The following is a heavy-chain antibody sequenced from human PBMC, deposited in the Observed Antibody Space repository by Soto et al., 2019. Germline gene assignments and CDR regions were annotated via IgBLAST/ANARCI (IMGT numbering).Heavy chain of an antibody. CDR2: IYYSGST. D-gene: IGHD3-22*01. J-gene: IGHJ4*02. V-gene: IGHV4-59*01. Sequence: SETLSLTCTVSGGSISSYYWSWIRQPPGKGLEWIGYIYYSGSTNYNSSLKSRVTISVDTSKNQLSLKLSSVTAADTAVYYCARATYYYDSSGYYGYYFDYWGQGTLVTVSS. CDR1: GGSISSYY. CDR3: ARATYYYDSSGYYGYYFDY.